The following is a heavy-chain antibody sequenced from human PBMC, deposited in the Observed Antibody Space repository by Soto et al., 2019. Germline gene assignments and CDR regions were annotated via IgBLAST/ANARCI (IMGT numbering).Heavy chain of an antibody. D-gene: IGHD2-21*02. CDR1: GGSISSGGYY. V-gene: IGHV4-31*03. CDR3: ARGRWTVVTPEQVTFDI. CDR2: IYYSGST. J-gene: IGHJ3*02. Sequence: SETLSLTCTVSGGSISSGGYYWSWIRQHPGKGLEWIGYIYYSGSTNYNPSLKSRVTISVDTSKNQFSLKLSSVTAADTAVYYCARGRWTVVTPEQVTFDIWGQGTMVTVSS.